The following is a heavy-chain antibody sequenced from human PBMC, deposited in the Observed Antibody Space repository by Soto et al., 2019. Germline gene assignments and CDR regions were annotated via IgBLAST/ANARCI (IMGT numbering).Heavy chain of an antibody. CDR2: TYYRSNWRH. CDR1: GDRVSSNSAA. D-gene: IGHD6-19*01. V-gene: IGHV6-1*01. J-gene: IGHJ4*02. CDR3: ARGVAGSGFDL. Sequence: SPTDSLTCDMSGDRVSSNSAAWNWLRSSPSRGLEWLGRTYYRSNWRHDYAVSVKSRITVNPDTSKNHFSLQLNSVTPDDTAVYYCARGVAGSGFDLWGQGTLVTVSS.